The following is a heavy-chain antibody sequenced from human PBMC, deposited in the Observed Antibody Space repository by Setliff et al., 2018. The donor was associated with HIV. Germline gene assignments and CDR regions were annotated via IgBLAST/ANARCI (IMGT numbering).Heavy chain of an antibody. J-gene: IGHJ3*02. CDR3: ARVDGYDFWSGYYTPHAFDI. CDR2: INHSGST. D-gene: IGHD3-3*01. V-gene: IGHV4-34*01. CDR1: GGSFSGYY. Sequence: SETLSLTCAVYGGSFSGYYWSWIRQPPGKGLEWIGEINHSGSTNYNPSLKSRVTISVDTSKNQFSLKLSSVTAADTAAYYCARVDGYDFWSGYYTPHAFDIWGQGTMVTVSS.